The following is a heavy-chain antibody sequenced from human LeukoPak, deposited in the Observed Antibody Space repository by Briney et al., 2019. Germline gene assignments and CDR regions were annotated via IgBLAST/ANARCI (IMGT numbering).Heavy chain of an antibody. V-gene: IGHV4-34*01. Sequence: SETLSLTCAVYGGSFSDYYWSWIRQPPGKGLEWIGEINHSGSTNYNPSLKSRVTISVDTSKNQFFLKLSSVTAADTAVYYCASKSTDHGELRFDYWGQGTLVTVSS. J-gene: IGHJ4*02. CDR3: ASKSTDHGELRFDY. CDR2: INHSGST. D-gene: IGHD4-17*01. CDR1: GGSFSDYY.